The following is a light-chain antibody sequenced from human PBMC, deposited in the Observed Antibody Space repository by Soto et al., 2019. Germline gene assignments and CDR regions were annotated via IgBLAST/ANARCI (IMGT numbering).Light chain of an antibody. CDR1: QSISSW. CDR3: QQYNSYPWT. J-gene: IGKJ1*01. Sequence: DIQMTQSPSTLSASVGDRVTITSRASQSISSWLAWYQQKPGKAPKLLIYDASSLESGVPSRFSGSGSGTEFTLTISSLQPDDCATYYCQQYNSYPWTFGQGTKVEIK. V-gene: IGKV1-5*01. CDR2: DAS.